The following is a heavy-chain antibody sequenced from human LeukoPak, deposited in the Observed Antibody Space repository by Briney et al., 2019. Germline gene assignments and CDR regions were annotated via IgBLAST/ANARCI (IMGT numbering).Heavy chain of an antibody. CDR3: AKAYYDILTGYYPYYYYYYMDV. V-gene: IGHV3-30*02. CDR1: GFTFSSYG. D-gene: IGHD3-9*01. CDR2: IRYDGSNK. Sequence: PGGSLRLSCAASGFTFSSYGLHWVRQAPGKGLEWVAFIRYDGSNKYYADSVKGRFTISRDNSKNTLYLQMNSLRAEDTAVYYCAKAYYDILTGYYPYYYYYYMDVWGKGTTVTVSS. J-gene: IGHJ6*03.